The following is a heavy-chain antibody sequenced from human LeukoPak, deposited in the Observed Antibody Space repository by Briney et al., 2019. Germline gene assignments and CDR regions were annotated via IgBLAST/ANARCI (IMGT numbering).Heavy chain of an antibody. CDR3: ARGYDSFDY. Sequence: SETLSLTCTVSGGSISSYYWSWIRQPPGKGLEWIGCIYYSGSTNYNPSLKSRVTISVDTSKNQFSLKLSSVTAADTAVYYCARGYDSFDYWGQGTLVTVSS. CDR2: IYYSGST. CDR1: GGSISSYY. J-gene: IGHJ4*02. D-gene: IGHD3-22*01. V-gene: IGHV4-59*01.